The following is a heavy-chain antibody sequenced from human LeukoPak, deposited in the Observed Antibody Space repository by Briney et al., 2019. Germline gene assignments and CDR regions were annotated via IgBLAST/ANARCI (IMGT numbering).Heavy chain of an antibody. CDR1: GYTFTSYG. J-gene: IGHJ4*02. CDR2: ISAYNGNT. D-gene: IGHD3-3*01. Sequence: ASVKVSCKASGYTFTSYGISWVRQAPGQGLEWMGWISAYNGNTNYAQKLQGRVTMTTDTSTSTAYMELRSLRSDDTAVYYCARDYDFWSGYYSPYFDYWGQGTLVTVSP. CDR3: ARDYDFWSGYYSPYFDY. V-gene: IGHV1-18*01.